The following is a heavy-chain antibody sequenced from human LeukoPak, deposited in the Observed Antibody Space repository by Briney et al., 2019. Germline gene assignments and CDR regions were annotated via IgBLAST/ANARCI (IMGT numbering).Heavy chain of an antibody. V-gene: IGHV3-30-3*01. CDR3: ARGASGPFEY. CDR2: ISYDGSNK. Sequence: PGGSLRLSCAASGFTFSSYAMSWVRQAPGKGLEWVAVISYDGSNKYYADSVKGRFTISRDNAKNSLYLQMNSLRAEDTAVYYCARGASGPFEYWGQGTLVTVSS. CDR1: GFTFSSYA. J-gene: IGHJ4*02.